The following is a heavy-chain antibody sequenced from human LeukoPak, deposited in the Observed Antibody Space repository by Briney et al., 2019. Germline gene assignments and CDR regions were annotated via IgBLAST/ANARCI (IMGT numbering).Heavy chain of an antibody. Sequence: ASETLSLTCSVSGGSISSSSYYWGWIRQPPGKGLEWIGSFYYSGNTYYNPSLKSRVTISVDTSKNEFSLKLRSVTAADTAVYYCARTAGVAVAGSRQYFDYGGQGTLVTVSA. CDR3: ARTAGVAVAGSRQYFDY. CDR1: GGSISSSSYY. D-gene: IGHD6-19*01. V-gene: IGHV4-39*01. J-gene: IGHJ4*02. CDR2: FYYSGNT.